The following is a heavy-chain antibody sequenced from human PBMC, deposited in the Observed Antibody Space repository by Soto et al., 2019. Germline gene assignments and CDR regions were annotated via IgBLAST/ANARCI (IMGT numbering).Heavy chain of an antibody. CDR2: IYTSGIT. Sequence: SETLSLTCTVTGDSISSRSYYWSWIRQPAGKGLEWIGRIYTSGITKYNPSLESRVTMSVDTSKNQFSLSLSSVTAADTAVYYCARGPGSYNWFDSWGQGTLVTVSS. D-gene: IGHD3-10*01. V-gene: IGHV4-61*02. CDR1: GDSISSRSYY. J-gene: IGHJ5*01. CDR3: ARGPGSYNWFDS.